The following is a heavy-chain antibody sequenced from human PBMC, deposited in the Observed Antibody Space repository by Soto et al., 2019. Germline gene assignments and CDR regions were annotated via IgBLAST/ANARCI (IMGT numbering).Heavy chain of an antibody. CDR2: MYHDGNT. J-gene: IGHJ4*02. Sequence: SETLSLTCAVSGYSISSGCFWGCIRQPPGKGLEWIANMYHDGNTHYNPSLKSRVTMSVDTSKNQFSLKLNSVTAADTAVYYRARESYSGYHSYDYWGQGILVTVSS. V-gene: IGHV4-38-2*02. D-gene: IGHD5-12*01. CDR1: GYSISSGCF. CDR3: ARESYSGYHSYDY.